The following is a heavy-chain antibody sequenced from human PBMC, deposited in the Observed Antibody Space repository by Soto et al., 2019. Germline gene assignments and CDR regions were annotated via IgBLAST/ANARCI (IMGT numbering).Heavy chain of an antibody. D-gene: IGHD2-15*01. V-gene: IGHV3-23*01. CDR1: GFTFSGYA. CDR3: AKVDGSGGSRYDS. J-gene: IGHJ5*01. Sequence: EVQLLESGGGLVQPGGSLRLSCAASGFTFSGYAMTWVRQAPGKGLEWVSAISGSGGSTFYADSVKGRCTISRDNSKNTLYLQVNSLSVGDTAIYYCAKVDGSGGSRYDSWGQGTLVAVSS. CDR2: ISGSGGST.